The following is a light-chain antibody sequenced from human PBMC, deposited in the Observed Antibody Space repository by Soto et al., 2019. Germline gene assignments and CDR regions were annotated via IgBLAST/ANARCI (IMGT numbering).Light chain of an antibody. J-gene: IGKJ1*01. Sequence: DIQMTQSPSTLSASIGDRVTITCRASQNINNWIAWYQQKPGKAPKFLIYEASTLESGVPSRFSGSGFAPDFSLTIRSLQPDDFGSYYCQHPRTFGQGTKVDIK. CDR2: EAS. CDR3: QHPRT. CDR1: QNINNW. V-gene: IGKV1-5*01.